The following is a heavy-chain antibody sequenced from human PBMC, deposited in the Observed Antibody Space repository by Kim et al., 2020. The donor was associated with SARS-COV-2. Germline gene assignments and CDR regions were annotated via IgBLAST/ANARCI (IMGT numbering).Heavy chain of an antibody. CDR3: TRSADPGITAAGDY. Sequence: YGEAVKVRFTMSRDNAKNSLYLQMNSLRAEDTAFYYCTRSADPGITAAGDYWGQGTLVTVSA. D-gene: IGHD6-13*01. J-gene: IGHJ4*02. V-gene: IGHV3-20*03.